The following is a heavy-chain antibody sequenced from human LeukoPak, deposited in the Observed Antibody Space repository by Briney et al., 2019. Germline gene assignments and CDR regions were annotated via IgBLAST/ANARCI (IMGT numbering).Heavy chain of an antibody. Sequence: SETLSLTCAVSGASMNTHYWSWIRQPPGKGLEWIGYMLDTVATKDNPSLKSRFTLSADTSKNQFSLRLTSVTAADTAVYYCATIKRGNIFGYFDFWGQGIPVTVSS. J-gene: IGHJ4*02. CDR2: MLDTVAT. D-gene: IGHD5-18*01. CDR1: GASMNTHY. V-gene: IGHV4-59*11. CDR3: ATIKRGNIFGYFDF.